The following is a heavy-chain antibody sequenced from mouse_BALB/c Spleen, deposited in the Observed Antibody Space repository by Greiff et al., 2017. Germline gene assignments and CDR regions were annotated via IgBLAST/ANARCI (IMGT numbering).Heavy chain of an antibody. J-gene: IGHJ4*01. CDR3: ASGYGSDYAMDY. CDR2: ISYSGST. CDR1: GDSITSGY. V-gene: IGHV3-8*02. D-gene: IGHD1-1*01. Sequence: EVQLVESGPSLVKPSQTLSLTCSVTGDSITSGYWNWIRKFPGNKLEYMGYISYSGSTYYNPSLKSRISITRDTSKNQYYLQLNSVTTEDTDTYYCASGYGSDYAMDYWGQGTSVTVSS.